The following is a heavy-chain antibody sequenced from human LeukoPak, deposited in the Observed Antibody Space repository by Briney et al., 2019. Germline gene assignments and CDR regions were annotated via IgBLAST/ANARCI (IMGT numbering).Heavy chain of an antibody. Sequence: SETLSLTCTVSGGSISSHYWSWIRQPPGKGLEWIGYIYYSGSTNYNPSLKSRVTISVDTSKNQFSLKLSSVTASDTAVYYCARALRGFDYWGQGTLVTVSS. D-gene: IGHD3-16*01. CDR3: ARALRGFDY. J-gene: IGHJ4*02. V-gene: IGHV4-59*11. CDR1: GGSISSHY. CDR2: IYYSGST.